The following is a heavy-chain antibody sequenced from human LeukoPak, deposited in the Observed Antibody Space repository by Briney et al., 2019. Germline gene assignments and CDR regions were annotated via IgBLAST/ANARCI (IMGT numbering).Heavy chain of an antibody. CDR2: IDYSGSN. CDR3: ARHYVGRVVRRNWFDP. J-gene: IGHJ5*02. D-gene: IGHD3-10*01. CDR1: GGSISSSSYY. Sequence: SETLSLTCTVSGGSISSSSYYWGWLRQPLGRGLEWVGSIDYSGSNYYNPSLKTRVTISVDTSKNQFSLKLSSVTAADTAVYYCARHYVGRVVRRNWFDPWGQGTLVTVSS. V-gene: IGHV4-39*01.